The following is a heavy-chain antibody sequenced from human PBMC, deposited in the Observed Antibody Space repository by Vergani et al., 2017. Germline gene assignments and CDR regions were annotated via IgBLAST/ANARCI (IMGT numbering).Heavy chain of an antibody. D-gene: IGHD1-14*01. CDR2: VEDSGYF. Sequence: QVQLQESGPGLVRPSETLSLTCTVSGGSLSGYYWNWIRQTPGEGLEWIGYVEDSGYFNYNPYLKTRISRSSETSNNQFSLMLSSVAIADTAVYYCARSIVSRNPPDYFDNWVQGTLVTVSS. J-gene: IGHJ4*02. CDR1: GGSLSGYY. CDR3: ARSIVSRNPPDYFDN. V-gene: IGHV4-59*01.